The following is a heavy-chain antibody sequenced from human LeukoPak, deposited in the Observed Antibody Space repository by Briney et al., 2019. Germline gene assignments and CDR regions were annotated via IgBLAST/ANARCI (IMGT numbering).Heavy chain of an antibody. J-gene: IGHJ3*02. CDR3: TRHGGRDYYDSSEDAFDI. Sequence: GGSLRLSCAASGFTFSGSAMHWVRQASGKGLEWVGRVRSKAHSYATAYAASVKGRFTISRDDSKNTAYLQMNSLKTGDTAVYYCTRHGGRDYYDSSEDAFDIWGQGTMVTVSS. CDR2: VRSKAHSYAT. V-gene: IGHV3-73*01. CDR1: GFTFSGSA. D-gene: IGHD3-22*01.